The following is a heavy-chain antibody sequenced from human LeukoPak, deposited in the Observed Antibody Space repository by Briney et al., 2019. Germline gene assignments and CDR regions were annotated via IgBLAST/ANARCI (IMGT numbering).Heavy chain of an antibody. CDR2: IFHTGTT. D-gene: IGHD3-10*01. Sequence: SQTLSLTCALSGGSISIGGYSWSWIRQPPGEGLDWTGHIFHTGTTYYNPSLKSRVTISVDRTTKQFSLKLSSVTAPDTGVYSCARFYASGSSFDYWGQGTLVTVSS. CDR3: ARFYASGSSFDY. CDR1: GGSISIGGYS. V-gene: IGHV4-30-2*01. J-gene: IGHJ4*02.